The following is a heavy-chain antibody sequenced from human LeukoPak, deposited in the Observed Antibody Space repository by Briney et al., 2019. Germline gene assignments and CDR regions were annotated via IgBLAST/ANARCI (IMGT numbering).Heavy chain of an antibody. CDR2: VYSSGST. J-gene: IGHJ4*02. CDR3: ARGPTRYYFDY. CDR1: GGSISNYY. V-gene: IGHV4-59*01. Sequence: SETLSLTCTVSGGSISNYYWSWIRQPPGRGLEWIGYVYSSGSTNYNPSLKSRVTISVDTTKNQLSLKLSSVTAADTAVYYCARGPTRYYFDYWGQGTLVTVSS.